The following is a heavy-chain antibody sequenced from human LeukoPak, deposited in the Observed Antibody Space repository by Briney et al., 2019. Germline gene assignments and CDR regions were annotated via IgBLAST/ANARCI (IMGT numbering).Heavy chain of an antibody. D-gene: IGHD3-3*01. Sequence: PGGSLRLSCAASGFTFSSYAMHWVRQAPGKGLEWVAVISYDGSNKYYADSVKGRFTISRDNSKNTLYLQMNSLRAEDTAVYYCARDLTLWSGYSIDYWXQGTLVTVSS. CDR2: ISYDGSNK. V-gene: IGHV3-30-3*01. J-gene: IGHJ4*02. CDR1: GFTFSSYA. CDR3: ARDLTLWSGYSIDY.